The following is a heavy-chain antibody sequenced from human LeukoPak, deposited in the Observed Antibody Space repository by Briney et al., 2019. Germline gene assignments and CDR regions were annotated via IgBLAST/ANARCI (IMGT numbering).Heavy chain of an antibody. J-gene: IGHJ4*02. Sequence: GGSLRLSCAASGFTFSNYWMHWVRQDPGKGLVWVSRINNDGSSTSYADSVKGRFTISRDNAKNTLCLQMNSLRVDDTAVYYCAPNIVATLSFWGQGTLVTVS. CDR1: GFTFSNYW. CDR2: INNDGSST. CDR3: APNIVATLSF. D-gene: IGHD5-12*01. V-gene: IGHV3-74*01.